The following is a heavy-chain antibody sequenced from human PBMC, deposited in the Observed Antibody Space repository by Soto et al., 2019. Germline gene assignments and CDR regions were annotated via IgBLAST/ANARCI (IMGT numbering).Heavy chain of an antibody. CDR3: AKDMNYKDHSGYYNDALDI. CDR1: EFNLSDFA. D-gene: IGHD3-22*01. V-gene: IGHV3-30*04. J-gene: IGHJ3*02. CDR2: ISFDGRYK. Sequence: GGSLRLSCVASEFNLSDFAMHWVRQAPGKGLEWVAVISFDGRYKFVADSVKGRFTISRDISKNTLFLQMNSLRAEDTAVYYCAKDMNYKDHSGYYNDALDIWGQGTRVT.